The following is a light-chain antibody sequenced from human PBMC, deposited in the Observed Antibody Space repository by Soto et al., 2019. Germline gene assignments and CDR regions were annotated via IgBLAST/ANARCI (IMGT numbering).Light chain of an antibody. V-gene: IGLV7-46*01. Sequence: QAVVTQEPSLTVSPGGTVTLTCGSSTGAVTSGHYPYWFQQKPGQAPRTLIYDTSNKHSWTPARFSGSLLGGKAALTLSGAQPEDEAEYYCLFAESGARPVFGGGTKLTVL. J-gene: IGLJ3*02. CDR2: DTS. CDR3: LFAESGARPV. CDR1: TGAVTSGHY.